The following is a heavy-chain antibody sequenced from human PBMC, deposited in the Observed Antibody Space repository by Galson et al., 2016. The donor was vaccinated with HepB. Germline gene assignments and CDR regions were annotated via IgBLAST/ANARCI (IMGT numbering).Heavy chain of an antibody. J-gene: IGHJ4*02. CDR3: AKVDCGGDCKRFDY. V-gene: IGHV3-23*01. CDR2: VTNIGGNT. D-gene: IGHD2-21*02. Sequence: SLRLSRAASGFTFGNYVMSWVRQAPGKGLEWVSSVTNIGGNTYYADSVKGRFTISRDNSKNTLYLQMSSLRAEDTALYYCAKVDCGGDCKRFDYWGQGTLVTVSS. CDR1: GFTFGNYV.